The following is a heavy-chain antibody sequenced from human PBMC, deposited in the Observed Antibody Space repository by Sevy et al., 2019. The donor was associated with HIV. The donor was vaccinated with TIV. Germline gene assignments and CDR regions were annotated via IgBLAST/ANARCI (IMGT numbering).Heavy chain of an antibody. CDR3: ARQDPTYYYGMDV. J-gene: IGHJ6*02. CDR2: IYPGDSDT. V-gene: IGHV5-51*01. CDR1: GYSFTSYW. Sequence: GESLKISCKGYGYSFTSYWIGWVRQMPGKGLEWMGIIYPGDSDTRYSPTFQGQVTISADKSINTAYLQWSSRKASETAMYYCARQDPTYYYGMDVWGQGTTVTVSS. D-gene: IGHD1-1*01.